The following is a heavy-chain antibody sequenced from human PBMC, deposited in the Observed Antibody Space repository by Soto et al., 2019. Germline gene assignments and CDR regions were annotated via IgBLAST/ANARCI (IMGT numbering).Heavy chain of an antibody. J-gene: IGHJ4*02. V-gene: IGHV4-31*03. D-gene: IGHD3-16*01. CDR1: GGSTSSGGYY. Sequence: QVQLQESGPGLVKPSQTLSLTCIVSGGSTSSGGYYRSWIRQYPGKGLEWIGSIHYSGSTYYNPSLMSRATMSVDTSNFQFSLKLSSVTAADTAVYYCPRGLDWAKLGYWGQGTLVTVSS. CDR3: PRGLDWAKLGY. CDR2: IHYSGST.